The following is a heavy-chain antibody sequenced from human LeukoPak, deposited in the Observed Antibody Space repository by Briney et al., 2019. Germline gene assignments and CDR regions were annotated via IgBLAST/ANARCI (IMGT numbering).Heavy chain of an antibody. Sequence: GGSLRLSCAASGFTFSGYYMSWIRQAPGKGLEWVSYISSSGAYRNRADSVKGRFTISRDNAKNSLYLQMNSLRAEDTAIYYCAREITVAGKEGAFDIWGPGTMLTVSS. CDR3: AREITVAGKEGAFDI. CDR1: GFTFSGYY. CDR2: ISSSGAYR. J-gene: IGHJ3*02. D-gene: IGHD6-19*01. V-gene: IGHV3-11*05.